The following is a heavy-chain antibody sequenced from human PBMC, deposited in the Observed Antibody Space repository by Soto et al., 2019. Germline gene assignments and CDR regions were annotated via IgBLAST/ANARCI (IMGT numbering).Heavy chain of an antibody. V-gene: IGHV4-31*03. J-gene: IGHJ4*02. CDR3: ASLDYSKTNYFDY. Sequence: SETLSLTCTVSGDSISSATHYWNWIRQHPGKGLEWIGYVSSSGNSYYSPSLKSRVFMSVDTSKNQFSLKLSSVTAADTAVYYCASLDYSKTNYFDYWGQGTLVTVSS. D-gene: IGHD4-4*01. CDR1: GDSISSATHY. CDR2: VSSSGNS.